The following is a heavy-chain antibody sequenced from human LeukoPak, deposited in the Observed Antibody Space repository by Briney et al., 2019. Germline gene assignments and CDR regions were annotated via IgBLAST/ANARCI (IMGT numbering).Heavy chain of an antibody. CDR2: INHSGST. CDR3: ARVENSGSSSGRAFDI. CDR1: GGSFSGYY. Sequence: SETLSLTCAVYGGSFSGYYWSWIRQPQGKGLEWIGEINHSGSTNYNPSLKSRVTISVDTSKNQFSLKLSSVTAADTAVYYCARVENSGSSSGRAFDIWGQGTMVTVSS. D-gene: IGHD1-26*01. J-gene: IGHJ3*02. V-gene: IGHV4-34*01.